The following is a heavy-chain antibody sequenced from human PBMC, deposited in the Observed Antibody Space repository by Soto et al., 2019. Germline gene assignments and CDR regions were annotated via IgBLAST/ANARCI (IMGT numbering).Heavy chain of an antibody. CDR2: IIPIFGTA. J-gene: IGHJ4*02. Sequence: QVQLVQSGAEVKKPGSSVKVSCKASGGTFSSYAISWVRQAPGHGLEWMGGIIPIFGTANYAQKFQGRVTITADESTSTAYMELSSLRSEDTAVYYCARGSGYCSGGSCYSIDYWGQGTLVTVSS. CDR1: GGTFSSYA. V-gene: IGHV1-69*12. CDR3: ARGSGYCSGGSCYSIDY. D-gene: IGHD2-15*01.